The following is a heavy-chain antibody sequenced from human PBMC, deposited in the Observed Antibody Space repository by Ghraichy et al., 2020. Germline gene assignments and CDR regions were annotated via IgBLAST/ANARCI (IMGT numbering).Heavy chain of an antibody. CDR1: GFTFRNYA. Sequence: GGSLRLSCAASGFTFRNYAMSWFRQAPGKGLEWVSAIRGSGVKTYYAESVKGRFTVSRDNSRDSLYLQMNSLRAEDTAVYYCAKEMDTRGWYSADYWGQGTLVTVSS. CDR3: AKEMDTRGWYSADY. CDR2: IRGSGVKT. D-gene: IGHD6-19*01. V-gene: IGHV3-23*01. J-gene: IGHJ4*02.